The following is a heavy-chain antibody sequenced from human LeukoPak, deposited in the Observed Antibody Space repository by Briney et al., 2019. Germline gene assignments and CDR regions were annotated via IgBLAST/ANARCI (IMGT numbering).Heavy chain of an antibody. D-gene: IGHD6-13*01. CDR3: ARTATDTGEFDY. V-gene: IGHV3-21*01. J-gene: IGHJ4*02. Sequence: GGSLRLSCAASGFTFSSYSMNWVRQAPGKGLECVSSISSSSSSIYYADSVKGRFTISRDDAKNSLYLQMNSLRAEDTAVYYCARTATDTGEFDYWGQGTLVTLSS. CDR2: ISSSSSSI. CDR1: GFTFSSYS.